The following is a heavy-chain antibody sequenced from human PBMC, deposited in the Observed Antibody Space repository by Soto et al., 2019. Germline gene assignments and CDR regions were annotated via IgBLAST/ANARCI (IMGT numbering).Heavy chain of an antibody. CDR3: PRSPEIVYSYGLAVDY. J-gene: IGHJ4*02. Sequence: QVQLVQSGAEVKKPGASVKVSCKASGYTFTSYAMHWVRQAPGQRLEWMGWINAGNGNTRYSQKFQARVTITRDTSASTAYMELSSLRSEDTAVYYCPRSPEIVYSYGLAVDYWGQGTLVTVSS. D-gene: IGHD5-18*01. CDR2: INAGNGNT. V-gene: IGHV1-3*01. CDR1: GYTFTSYA.